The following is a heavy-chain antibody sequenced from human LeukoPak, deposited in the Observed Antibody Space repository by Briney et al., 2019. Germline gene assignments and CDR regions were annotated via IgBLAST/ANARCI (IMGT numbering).Heavy chain of an antibody. CDR2: ISGSGRGT. J-gene: IGHJ6*03. CDR1: GFTFSSYG. V-gene: IGHV3-23*01. Sequence: GSLRLSCAASGFTFSSYGMSWVRQAPGKGLEWVSGISGSGRGTYYADSVKGRFTISRDNSKNTLHLQMNSLRAEDTAVYYCATHGSAHYYMDVWGKGTTVTISS. CDR3: ATHGSAHYYMDV. D-gene: IGHD2-2*03.